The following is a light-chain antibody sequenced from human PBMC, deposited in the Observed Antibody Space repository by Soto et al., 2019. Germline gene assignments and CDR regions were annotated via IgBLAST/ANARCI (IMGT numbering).Light chain of an antibody. J-gene: IGKJ4*01. CDR1: QSVSSSY. CDR3: QQYGSS. V-gene: IGKV3-20*01. Sequence: EIVLTQSPGTLSLSPGERATLSCRASQSVSSSYLAWYQQKPGQAPRLLIYGASSRAIGIPDRFSGSGSGTDFTLTISRLEPEDFAVYYCQQYGSSFGGGTKVEIK. CDR2: GAS.